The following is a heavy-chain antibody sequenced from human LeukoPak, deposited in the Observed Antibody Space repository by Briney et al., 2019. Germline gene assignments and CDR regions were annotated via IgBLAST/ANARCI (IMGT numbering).Heavy chain of an antibody. CDR2: MNPNSGNT. CDR3: ARGVVVPAATSGSWFDP. Sequence: GASVKVSCKASGYTFTSYDINWLRQATGQGLEWMVWMNPNSGNTGYAQKFQGRVTITRNTSISTAYMELSSLRSEDTAVYYCARGVVVPAATSGSWFDPWGQGTLVTVSS. J-gene: IGHJ5*02. V-gene: IGHV1-8*03. CDR1: GYTFTSYD. D-gene: IGHD2-2*01.